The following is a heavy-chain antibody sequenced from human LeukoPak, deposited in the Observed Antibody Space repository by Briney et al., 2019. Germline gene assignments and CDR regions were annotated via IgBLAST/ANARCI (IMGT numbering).Heavy chain of an antibody. CDR1: GGSISTSNYY. CDR2: IFYSGST. J-gene: IGHJ4*02. Sequence: PSETLSLTCTVSGGSISTSNYYWGWIRQPPGKGLEWIGNIFYSGSTYYSPSLKSRVTISLDTSRNQFSLSLDSVTAADTAVYYCARGLASGYPPIPFDYWGQGTLVTVSS. CDR3: ARGLASGYPPIPFDY. D-gene: IGHD3-3*01. V-gene: IGHV4-39*07.